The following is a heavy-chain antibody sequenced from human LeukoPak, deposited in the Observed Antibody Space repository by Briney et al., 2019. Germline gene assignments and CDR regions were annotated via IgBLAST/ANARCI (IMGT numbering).Heavy chain of an antibody. Sequence: KPSETLSLTCTVSGGSISSSSYYWGWIRQPPGKGLEWIGSIYYSGSTYYNPSLKSRVTISVDTSKNQFSLKLSSVTAADTAVYYCARADNDQDYHDSSGYYYLPFDYWGQGTLVTVSS. J-gene: IGHJ4*02. CDR1: GGSISSSSYY. V-gene: IGHV4-39*07. D-gene: IGHD3-22*01. CDR3: ARADNDQDYHDSSGYYYLPFDY. CDR2: IYYSGST.